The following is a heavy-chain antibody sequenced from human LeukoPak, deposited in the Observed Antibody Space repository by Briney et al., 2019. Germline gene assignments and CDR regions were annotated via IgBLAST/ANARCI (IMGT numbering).Heavy chain of an antibody. D-gene: IGHD5-24*01. J-gene: IGHJ4*02. CDR2: IYHSGST. V-gene: IGHV4-38-2*02. CDR3: AREDGYNGDFDY. CDR1: GYSISSGYY. Sequence: SETLSLTCTVSGYSISSGYYWGWIRQPPGKGLEWIGSIYHSGSTYYNPSLKSRVTISVDTSKNQVSLKLSSVTAADTAVYYCAREDGYNGDFDYWGQGTLVTVSS.